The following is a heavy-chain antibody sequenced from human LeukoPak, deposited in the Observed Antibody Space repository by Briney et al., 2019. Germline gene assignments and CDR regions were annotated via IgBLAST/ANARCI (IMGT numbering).Heavy chain of an antibody. D-gene: IGHD1-26*01. V-gene: IGHV3-11*05. J-gene: IGHJ4*02. CDR3: ARDRVGASPHY. Sequence: GGSLRLSCAASGFTFSDYSMSWIRQAPGKGLEWISYISSSTYTNYADSVRGRFTISRDNAKNSMYLQMNSLRAQDTAVYYCARDRVGASPHYWGQGILVTVSS. CDR1: GFTFSDYS. CDR2: ISSSTYT.